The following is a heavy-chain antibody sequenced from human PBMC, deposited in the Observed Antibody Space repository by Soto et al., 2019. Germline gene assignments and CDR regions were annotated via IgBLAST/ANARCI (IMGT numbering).Heavy chain of an antibody. CDR3: ARDLYPLAYYFDY. CDR1: GYTFTNHG. Sequence: QVQLVQSGAEVKKPGASVKVSCKASGYTFTNHGISWVRQAPGQGLEWLGWISGHNGNTKYAQRLQGRVNMTTDTSTSTAYMELRNLKSDDTAVYYCARDLYPLAYYFDYWGQGTQVTVSS. CDR2: ISGHNGNT. J-gene: IGHJ4*02. V-gene: IGHV1-18*01.